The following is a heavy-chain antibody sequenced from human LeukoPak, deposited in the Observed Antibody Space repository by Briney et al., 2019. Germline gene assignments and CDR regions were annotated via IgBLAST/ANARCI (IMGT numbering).Heavy chain of an antibody. CDR3: ARGSDFWSGYYLGY. D-gene: IGHD3-3*01. V-gene: IGHV3-7*01. CDR1: GFTFSSYW. CDR2: IKQDGSEK. Sequence: PGGSLSLSCAASGFTFSSYWMSRVRQAPGKGLEWVANIKQDGSEKYYVDSVKGRFTISRDNAKNSLYLQMNSLRAEDTAVYYCARGSDFWSGYYLGYWGQGTLVTVSS. J-gene: IGHJ4*02.